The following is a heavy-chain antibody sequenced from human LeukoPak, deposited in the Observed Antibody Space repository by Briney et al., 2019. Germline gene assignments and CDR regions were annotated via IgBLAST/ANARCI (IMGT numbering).Heavy chain of an antibody. D-gene: IGHD5-18*01. Sequence: PSETLSLTCTVSGGSISSGGYYWSWIRQHPGKGLEWVSAISGSGGSTYYADSVKGRFTISRDNSKNTLYLQMNSLRAEDTAVYYCRSYGLGGHGGWGQGTLVTVSS. CDR3: RSYGLGGHGG. J-gene: IGHJ4*02. V-gene: IGHV3-23*01. CDR2: ISGSGGST. CDR1: GGSISSGGYY.